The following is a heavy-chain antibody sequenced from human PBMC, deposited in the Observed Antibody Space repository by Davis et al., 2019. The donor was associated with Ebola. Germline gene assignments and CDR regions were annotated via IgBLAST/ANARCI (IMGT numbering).Heavy chain of an antibody. J-gene: IGHJ6*02. CDR3: ARGTGLYYYYGMDV. V-gene: IGHV3-30-3*01. D-gene: IGHD3/OR15-3a*01. CDR2: ISYDGSNK. Sequence: GGSLRLSCAASEFTFTTYAMHWVRQAPGKGLEWVAVISYDGSNKYYADSVKGRFTISRDNSKNTLYLQMNSLRAEDTAVYYCARGTGLYYYYGMDVWGQGTTVTVSS. CDR1: EFTFTTYA.